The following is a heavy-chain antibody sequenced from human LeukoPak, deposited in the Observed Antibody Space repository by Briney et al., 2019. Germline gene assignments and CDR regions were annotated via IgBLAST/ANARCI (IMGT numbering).Heavy chain of an antibody. V-gene: IGHV1-8*03. CDR2: MNPNSGIT. D-gene: IGHD2-15*01. Sequence: ASVKVSCKASGYTFTSYDINWGRQAPGEGLEWMGWMNPNSGITGYAQKFQGRVTITRNTSISTAYMELSSLRSEDTAVYYCAKALRPYCSGGSCLGGYWGQGTLVTVSS. CDR1: GYTFTSYD. J-gene: IGHJ4*02. CDR3: AKALRPYCSGGSCLGGY.